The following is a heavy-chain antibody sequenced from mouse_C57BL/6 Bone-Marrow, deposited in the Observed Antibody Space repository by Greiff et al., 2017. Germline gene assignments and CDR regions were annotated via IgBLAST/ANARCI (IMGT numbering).Heavy chain of an antibody. J-gene: IGHJ1*03. CDR1: GFNFKDDY. Sequence: EVKLMQSGAELVRPGASVKLSCTASGFNFKDDYMHWVKQSPEQGLEWIGWIDPDNGDTEYASKFQGKATITADTTSITAYLQLSSLTSEDTAVYYFTTCHLIEWYFDVWGTGTTVTVSS. D-gene: IGHD1-2*01. CDR2: IDPDNGDT. V-gene: IGHV14-4*01. CDR3: TTCHLIEWYFDV.